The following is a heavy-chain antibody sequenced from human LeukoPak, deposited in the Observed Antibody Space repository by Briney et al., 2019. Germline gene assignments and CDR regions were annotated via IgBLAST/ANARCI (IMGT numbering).Heavy chain of an antibody. D-gene: IGHD2-2*01. V-gene: IGHV3-7*01. CDR3: ARNTRGTSCYDY. CDR1: GFTFSGYW. CDR2: IKQDGSEK. J-gene: IGHJ4*02. Sequence: GGSLRLSCAASGFTFSGYWMSWVRQAPGKGLEWVANIKQDGSEKYYVDSVKGRFTISRDNAKNSLYLQMNSLRAEDTAVYYCARNTRGTSCYDYWGQGTLVTVSS.